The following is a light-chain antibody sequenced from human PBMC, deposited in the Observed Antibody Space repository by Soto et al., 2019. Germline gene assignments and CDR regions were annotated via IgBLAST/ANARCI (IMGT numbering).Light chain of an antibody. Sequence: QSALTQPRAVSGSPGQSVTISCTGTSSDVGGYNSVSWYQHHPGKAPRLIIYEVTKRPSGVPDRFSGSKSGNTASLTISCLQAEDEADDYCCAYATGCRGVFGGGTKVTVL. CDR1: SSDVGGYNS. CDR2: EVT. CDR3: CAYATGCRGV. V-gene: IGLV2-11*01. J-gene: IGLJ3*02.